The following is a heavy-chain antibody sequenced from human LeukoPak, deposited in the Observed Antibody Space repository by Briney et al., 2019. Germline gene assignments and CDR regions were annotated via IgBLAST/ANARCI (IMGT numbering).Heavy chain of an antibody. D-gene: IGHD5-24*01. CDR3: ARDRDGHNGFNDFAV. CDR1: GFSLSSYS. Sequence: GGSLRLACTASGFSLSSYSLHWVHHAPGKGLEWISYISTSSGNIYSEDSPKGRFTVSRDNVKNSLYLQMNNLRAEDKAVYFCARDRDGHNGFNDFAVWGEGTMVTVPS. CDR2: ISTSSGNI. J-gene: IGHJ3*01. V-gene: IGHV3-48*01.